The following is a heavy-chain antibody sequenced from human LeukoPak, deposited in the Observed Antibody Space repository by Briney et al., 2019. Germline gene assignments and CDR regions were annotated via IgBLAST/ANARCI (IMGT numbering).Heavy chain of an antibody. V-gene: IGHV4-34*01. D-gene: IGHD3-22*01. CDR1: GGSFSGYY. Sequence: SGTLSLTCAVYGGSFSGYYWTWIRQPPGKGLEWIGEINHSGSTNYNPSLKSRVTISVDTSKNQFSLKLSSVTAADTAIYYCANMAYDSSGYRWFDPWGQGTLVTVSS. CDR3: ANMAYDSSGYRWFDP. J-gene: IGHJ5*02. CDR2: INHSGST.